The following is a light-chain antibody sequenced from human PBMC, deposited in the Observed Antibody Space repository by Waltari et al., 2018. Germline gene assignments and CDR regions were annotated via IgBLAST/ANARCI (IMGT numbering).Light chain of an antibody. V-gene: IGKV1-NL1*01. J-gene: IGKJ4*01. CDR3: QHYYSTPLT. Sequence: DIQMTQSPSSLSASVGDRVTITCRASQGITNDLAWYQQKSGETPKLLIYEASSLQSGIPSRFSGSGSGTDFTLTISSLQSEDFATYYCQHYYSTPLTFGGGTKVEIK. CDR1: QGITND. CDR2: EAS.